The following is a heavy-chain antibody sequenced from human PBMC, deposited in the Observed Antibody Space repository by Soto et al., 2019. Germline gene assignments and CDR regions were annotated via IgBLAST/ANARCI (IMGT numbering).Heavy chain of an antibody. CDR3: AKDHFNWIQLWPPSGY. Sequence: GGSLRLSCAASGFTFSSYGMHWVRQAPGKGLEWVAVISYDGSNKYYADSVKGRFTISRDNSKNTLYLQMNSLRAEDTAVYYCAKDHFNWIQLWPPSGYWGQGTLVTVSS. CDR2: ISYDGSNK. J-gene: IGHJ4*02. V-gene: IGHV3-30*18. D-gene: IGHD5-18*01. CDR1: GFTFSSYG.